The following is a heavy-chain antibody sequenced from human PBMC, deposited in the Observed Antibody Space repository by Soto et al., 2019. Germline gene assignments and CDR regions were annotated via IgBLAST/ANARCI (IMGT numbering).Heavy chain of an antibody. CDR2: INPNSGGT. J-gene: IGHJ4*02. V-gene: IGHV1-2*02. CDR1: AYTLTGYY. Sequence: SLKVSYKASAYTLTGYYMHWVRQAPGQGLEWMGWINPNSGGTNYAQKFQGRVTMTRDTSISTAYMELSRLRSDDTAVYYCAREVSGWYGYWGQGTLVTASS. D-gene: IGHD6-19*01. CDR3: AREVSGWYGY.